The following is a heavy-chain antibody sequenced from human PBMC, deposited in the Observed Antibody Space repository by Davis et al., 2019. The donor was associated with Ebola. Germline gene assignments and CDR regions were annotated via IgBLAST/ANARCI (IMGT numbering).Heavy chain of an antibody. Sequence: AASVKVSCKASGGTFSSYAISWVRQAPGQGLEWMGRIIPILGIANYAQKFQGRVTITADKSTSTAYMELSSLRSEDTAVYYCARAGGGNPHRYYYYYGMDVWGQGTTVTVSS. J-gene: IGHJ6*02. CDR1: GGTFSSYA. D-gene: IGHD4-23*01. CDR2: IIPILGIA. V-gene: IGHV1-69*04. CDR3: ARAGGGNPHRYYYYYGMDV.